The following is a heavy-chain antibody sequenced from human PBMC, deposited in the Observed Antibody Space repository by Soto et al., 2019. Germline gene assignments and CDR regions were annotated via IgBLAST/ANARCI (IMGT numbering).Heavy chain of an antibody. Sequence: QVQLVQSGAEVKKPGASVKVSCKASGYTFTGYFMHWVRQAPGQGLEWMGWINPSSGGTNYAQKFQGRVTMTGDTPISTAYSGLDRLRSNDTPVYYDAPGDSIPKNTWVDYWCEGTLVTASS. CDR2: INPSSGGT. D-gene: IGHD3-22*01. J-gene: IGHJ4*02. CDR3: APGDSIPKNTWVDY. V-gene: IGHV1-2*02. CDR1: GYTFTGYF.